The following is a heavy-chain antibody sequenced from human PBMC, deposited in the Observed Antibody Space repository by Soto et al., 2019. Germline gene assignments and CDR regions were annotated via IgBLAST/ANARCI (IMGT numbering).Heavy chain of an antibody. V-gene: IGHV3-21*01. J-gene: IGHJ6*04. Sequence: EVQLVESGGGLVKPGGSLRLSCVASGFTFNDYSLNWIRQAPGKGLEWVSSTSGGGQYIYYADSVKGRFTISRDNAKNSLYLQMNSLRGEDTAVYYCARDSPHVAVTGAICHVWGKGTTVTVSS. CDR2: TSGGGQYI. CDR3: ARDSPHVAVTGAICHV. CDR1: GFTFNDYS. D-gene: IGHD6-19*01.